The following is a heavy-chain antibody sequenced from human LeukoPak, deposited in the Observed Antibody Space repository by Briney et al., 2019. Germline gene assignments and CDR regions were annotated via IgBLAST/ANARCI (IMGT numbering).Heavy chain of an antibody. J-gene: IGHJ6*02. V-gene: IGHV4-34*01. CDR1: GGSFSGYY. Sequence: SETLSLTRAVYGGSFSGYYWSWIRQPPGKGLEWIGEINHSGSTNYNPSLKSRVTISVDTSKNQFSLKLSSVTAADTAVYYCARVSYYYGMDVWGQGTTVTVSS. CDR2: INHSGST. CDR3: ARVSYYYGMDV.